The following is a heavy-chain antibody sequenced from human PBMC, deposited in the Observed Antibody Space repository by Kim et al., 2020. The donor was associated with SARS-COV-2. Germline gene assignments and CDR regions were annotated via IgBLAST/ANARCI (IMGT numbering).Heavy chain of an antibody. Sequence: NHRPSPKGRVTISEDTSKNQFSLKLSSVTAADTAVYYCARYAYYYYGMDVWGQGTTVTVSS. J-gene: IGHJ6*02. CDR3: ARYAYYYYGMDV. V-gene: IGHV4-34*01.